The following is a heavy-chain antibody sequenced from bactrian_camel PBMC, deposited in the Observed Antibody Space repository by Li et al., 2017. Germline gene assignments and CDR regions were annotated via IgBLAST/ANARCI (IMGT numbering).Heavy chain of an antibody. D-gene: IGHD6*01. CDR3: AANPFFSTVKAATVIHYNY. V-gene: IGHV3S28*01. J-gene: IGHJ4*01. Sequence: GSVQAGGSLRLSCATSRDTYSGNCMGWFRQAPGKEREGVAAIFTGSGGTHYSDSVKGRFTISYDNAKNTLYLRMNDLKPEDAAMYYCAANPFFSTVKAATVIHYNYRGQGTQVTVS. CDR2: IFTGSGGT. CDR1: RDTYSGNC.